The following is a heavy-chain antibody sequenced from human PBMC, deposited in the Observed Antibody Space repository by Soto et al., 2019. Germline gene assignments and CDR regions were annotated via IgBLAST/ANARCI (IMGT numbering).Heavy chain of an antibody. J-gene: IGHJ5*02. D-gene: IGHD2-2*01. CDR3: ARGHRADCSSTSCYVGWFDP. CDR2: INHSGST. CDR1: GGSFSGYY. Sequence: SETLSLTCAVYGGSFSGYYWSWIHQPPGKGLEWIGEINHSGSTNYNPSHKRRVTISVDTSKNQFSLKLSSVTAADTDVYYCARGHRADCSSTSCYVGWFDPWGQGTLVTVSS. V-gene: IGHV4-34*01.